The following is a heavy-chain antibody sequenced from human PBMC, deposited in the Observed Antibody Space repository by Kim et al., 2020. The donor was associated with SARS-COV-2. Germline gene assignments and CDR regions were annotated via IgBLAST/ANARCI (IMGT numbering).Heavy chain of an antibody. CDR2: IKHDGSEK. CDR1: GFTFSNYW. Sequence: GGSLRLSCAASGFTFSNYWMSWVRQAPGEGLEWVANIKHDGSEKYYVASVKGRFTISRDNAKNSLYLQMNSLRAEDTAVYFCARVDWRPDYWGQGTLVTGSS. CDR3: ARVDWRPDY. J-gene: IGHJ4*02. D-gene: IGHD3-9*01. V-gene: IGHV3-7*03.